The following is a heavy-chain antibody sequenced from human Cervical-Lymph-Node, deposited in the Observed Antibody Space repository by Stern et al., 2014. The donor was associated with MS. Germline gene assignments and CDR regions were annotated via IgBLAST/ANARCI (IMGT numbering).Heavy chain of an antibody. V-gene: IGHV1-46*01. CDR3: ARVLPLATSDS. CDR2: FNPSGGKT. CDR1: GYTFTTYY. J-gene: IGHJ4*02. Sequence: QVQLVQSGAAIRKPGASVKISCEASGYTFTTYYMNWVRQAPGQGLEWVALFNPSGGKTPNAQRFHGRVTVTGDTSTSTVYMELTGLRSEDTAVYYCARVLPLATSDSWGQGTLVIVSS. D-gene: IGHD1-1*01.